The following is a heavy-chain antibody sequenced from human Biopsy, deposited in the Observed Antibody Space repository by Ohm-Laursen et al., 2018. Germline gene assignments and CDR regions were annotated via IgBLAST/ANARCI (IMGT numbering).Heavy chain of an antibody. J-gene: IGHJ4*02. V-gene: IGHV4-39*01. Sequence: SDTLSLTCTVSGGSISDSTYHWGWIRQSPGKGLEWIGHIYYSGNTDYSPSLKSRVTISVDTSNNQFSLKLRSVNAADTAVYYWARQVDFWSGYVDYWGQGTLVAVSS. CDR1: GGSISDSTYH. CDR2: IYYSGNT. CDR3: ARQVDFWSGYVDY. D-gene: IGHD3-3*01.